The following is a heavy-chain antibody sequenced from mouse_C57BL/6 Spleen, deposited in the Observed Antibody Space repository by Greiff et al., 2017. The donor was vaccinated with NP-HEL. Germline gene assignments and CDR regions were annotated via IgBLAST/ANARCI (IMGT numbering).Heavy chain of an antibody. CDR1: GYSFTSYY. V-gene: IGHV1-66*01. CDR3: AREGTTVVGPYAMDY. J-gene: IGHJ4*01. D-gene: IGHD1-1*01. CDR2: IYPGSGNT. Sequence: QVQLQQSGPELVKPGASVKISCKASGYSFTSYYIHWVKQRPGQGLEWIGWIYPGSGNTKYTEKFKGKATLTADTSSSTAYMQLSSLTSEDSAVYYCAREGTTVVGPYAMDYWGQGTSVTVSS.